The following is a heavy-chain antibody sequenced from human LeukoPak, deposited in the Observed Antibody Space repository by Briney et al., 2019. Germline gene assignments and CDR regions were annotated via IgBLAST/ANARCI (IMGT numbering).Heavy chain of an antibody. Sequence: ASVKVSCKASGYTFTNYGISWVRQAPGQGLEWMGWINPNSGGTNYAQKFQGWVTMTRDTSISTAYMELSRLRSDDTAVYYCARTYDSSGYPDYWGQGTLVTVSS. CDR3: ARTYDSSGYPDY. D-gene: IGHD3-22*01. J-gene: IGHJ4*02. CDR2: INPNSGGT. V-gene: IGHV1-2*04. CDR1: GYTFTNYG.